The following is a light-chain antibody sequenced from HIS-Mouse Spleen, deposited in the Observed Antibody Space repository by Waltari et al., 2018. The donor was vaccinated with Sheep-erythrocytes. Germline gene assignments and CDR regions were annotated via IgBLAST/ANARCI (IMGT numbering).Light chain of an antibody. CDR2: LGA. V-gene: IGKV2-28*01. J-gene: IGKJ1*01. Sequence: DIVMTQSPLSLPVTPGEPASISCRPSQSLLHSHGYNDLDWYLQKPGQSPQLLIYLGANRASGVPDRFSGSGSGTDFTLKISRVEAEDVGVYYCMQALQTPRTFGQGTKVEIK. CDR1: QSLLHSHGYND. CDR3: MQALQTPRT.